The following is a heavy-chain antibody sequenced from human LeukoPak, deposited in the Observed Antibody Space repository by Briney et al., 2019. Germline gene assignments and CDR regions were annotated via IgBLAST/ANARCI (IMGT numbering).Heavy chain of an antibody. J-gene: IGHJ4*02. CDR1: GGSISSYY. D-gene: IGHD1-26*01. Sequence: SETLSLTCTVSGGSISSYYWSWIRQPPGEGLEGIGYIYYSWSTNYNPSLKSRVTISVDTSKNQFSLKLSSVTAADTAVYYCARLYRATDAFDIWGQGTLVTVSS. V-gene: IGHV4-59*08. CDR3: ARLYRATDAFDI. CDR2: IYYSWST.